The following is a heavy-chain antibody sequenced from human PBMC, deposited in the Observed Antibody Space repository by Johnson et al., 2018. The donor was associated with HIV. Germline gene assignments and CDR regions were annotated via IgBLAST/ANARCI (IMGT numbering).Heavy chain of an antibody. Sequence: EVQLLDSGGGLMQPGGSLRLSCAASGFTVSGNYMNWVRQAPGKGLECVSGISWNGGTTGYADSVKGRFTISRDNVQNSLYLHMNTLRVEDTALYYCARGGRHCTGNICYRTFDIWCQWAMVTVSS. CDR2: ISWNGGTT. CDR1: GFTVSGNY. J-gene: IGHJ3*02. V-gene: IGHV3-20*04. D-gene: IGHD2-8*02. CDR3: ARGGRHCTGNICYRTFDI.